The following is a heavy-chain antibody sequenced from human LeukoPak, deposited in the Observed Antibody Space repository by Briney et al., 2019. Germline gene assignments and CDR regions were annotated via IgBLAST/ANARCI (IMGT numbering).Heavy chain of an antibody. J-gene: IGHJ4*02. CDR2: IRSKAYGGTT. D-gene: IGHD2-2*01. CDR3: TRSNIVVVPAATFGGAGYYFDY. V-gene: IGHV3-49*04. Sequence: GGSLRLSCTASGFTFGDYAISWVRQAPGKGLEWVGFIRSKAYGGTTEYAASVKGRFTISRDDSKSIAYLQMNSLKTEDTAVYYCTRSNIVVVPAATFGGAGYYFDYWGQGTLVTVSS. CDR1: GFTFGDYA.